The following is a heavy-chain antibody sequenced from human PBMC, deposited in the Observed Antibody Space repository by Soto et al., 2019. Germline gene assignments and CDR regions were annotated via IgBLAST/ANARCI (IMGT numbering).Heavy chain of an antibody. CDR2: IYYSGST. J-gene: IGHJ6*02. V-gene: IGHV4-39*02. Sequence: PSETLSLTCTVSGGSISSSSYYWGWIRQPPGKGLEWIGSIYYSGSTYYNPSLKSRVTISVDTSKNHFSLKLSSVTAADTAVYYCARDGVVTDYYYYGMDVWGQGTTVTVSS. D-gene: IGHD3-3*01. CDR1: GGSISSSSYY. CDR3: ARDGVVTDYYYYGMDV.